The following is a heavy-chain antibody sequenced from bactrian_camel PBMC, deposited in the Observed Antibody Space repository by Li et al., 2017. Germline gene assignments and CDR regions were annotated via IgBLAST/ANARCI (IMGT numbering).Heavy chain of an antibody. D-gene: IGHD6*01. CDR2: ISNSGGNT. V-gene: IGHV3-1*01. J-gene: IGHJ6*01. Sequence: VQLVESGGGLVQPGGSLTLSCTASGFIFANYAMAWVRQAPGKGLEWVSAISNSGGNTFYANSMEGRCTISRDNAKSTLYLQLNDLKTEDSAMYYCATEPPFGGSWYWAFGYWGQGTQVTVS. CDR3: ATEPPFGGSWYWAFGY. CDR1: GFIFANYA.